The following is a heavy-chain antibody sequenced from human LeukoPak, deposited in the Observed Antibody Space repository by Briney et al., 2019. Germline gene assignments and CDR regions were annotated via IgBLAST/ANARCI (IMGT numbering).Heavy chain of an antibody. V-gene: IGHV4-4*07. Sequence: PSETLSLTCTVSGGSISSYYWSWIRQPAGKGLEWIGRIYTSGSTNYNPSLKSRVTMSVDTSKNQFSLKLSSVTAADTAVYYCARRRNVGSSSWYGPSGFQHWGQGTLVTVSS. CDR2: IYTSGST. J-gene: IGHJ1*01. CDR1: GGSISSYY. D-gene: IGHD6-13*01. CDR3: ARRRNVGSSSWYGPSGFQH.